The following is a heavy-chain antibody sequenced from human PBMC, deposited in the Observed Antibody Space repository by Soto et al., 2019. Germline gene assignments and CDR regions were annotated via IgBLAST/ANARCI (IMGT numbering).Heavy chain of an antibody. CDR2: IYYSGST. Sequence: QVQLQESGPGLVKPSQTLSLTCTVSGGSISSGDYYWSWIRQPPGKGLEWIGYIYYSGSTYYNTSLKSRVTISVDTAKNQFYLKLSSVTAADTAVYYCARWGVIVVVTAIHDAFDIWGQGTMVTVSS. CDR3: ARWGVIVVVTAIHDAFDI. D-gene: IGHD2-21*02. V-gene: IGHV4-30-4*01. CDR1: GGSISSGDYY. J-gene: IGHJ3*02.